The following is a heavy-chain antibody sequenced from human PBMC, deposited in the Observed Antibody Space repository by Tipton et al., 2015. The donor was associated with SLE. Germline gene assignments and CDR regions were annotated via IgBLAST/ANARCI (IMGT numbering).Heavy chain of an antibody. Sequence: SLRLSCAASGFTFSAFWMSWVRLAPGKGLEWGANMNLDGSERYYVDSVKGRFTISRDNAKNSLFLQMDSLRVEDTTVYYCARDKVGPNYYYGVDVWGQGSTVTVSS. J-gene: IGHJ6*02. CDR1: GFTFSAFW. V-gene: IGHV3-7*01. CDR3: ARDKVGPNYYYGVDV. CDR2: MNLDGSER. D-gene: IGHD3-16*01.